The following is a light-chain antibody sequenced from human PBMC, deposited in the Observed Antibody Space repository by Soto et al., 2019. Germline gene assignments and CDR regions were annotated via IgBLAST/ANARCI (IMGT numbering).Light chain of an antibody. CDR2: GAS. CDR1: QSVAYN. CDR3: QQYNDWPPYT. V-gene: IGKV3-15*01. Sequence: EILMTQSPVTLSVSPGESATLSCRASQSVAYNLAWYQQKPGQAPRLLIYGASTRATDIPARFSGSGFGTEFTLTINSLQSEDFAVYYCQQYNDWPPYTFGQGTK. J-gene: IGKJ2*01.